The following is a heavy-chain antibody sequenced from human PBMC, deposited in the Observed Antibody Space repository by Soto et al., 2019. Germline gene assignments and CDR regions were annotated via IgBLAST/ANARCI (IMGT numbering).Heavy chain of an antibody. J-gene: IGHJ4*02. CDR1: GFSLSTSGVG. V-gene: IGHV2-5*02. D-gene: IGHD3-16*01. CDR3: VHKGAGDRILDY. CDR2: IYWDDYK. Sequence: QITLKESGPALVKPTQTLTLTCTFSGFSLSTSGVGVGWIRQPPGEALEWLALIYWDDYKHFSPSLESRPTXXKXXSNTQVVLTMTNMDPVDTATYYCVHKGAGDRILDYWGQGTLVTVSS.